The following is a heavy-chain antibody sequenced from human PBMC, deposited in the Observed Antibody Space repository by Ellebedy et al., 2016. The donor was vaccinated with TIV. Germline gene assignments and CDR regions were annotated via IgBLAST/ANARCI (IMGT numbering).Heavy chain of an antibody. Sequence: AASVKVSCKASGYTFTSYGISWVRQAPGQGLEWMGWINPNSGGTNYAQKFQGRVTMTRDTSISTAYMELSRLRSDDTAVYYCARGPIVVVPAAIPNYGMDVWGQGTTVTVSS. CDR1: GYTFTSYG. J-gene: IGHJ6*02. CDR3: ARGPIVVVPAAIPNYGMDV. CDR2: INPNSGGT. D-gene: IGHD2-2*01. V-gene: IGHV1-2*02.